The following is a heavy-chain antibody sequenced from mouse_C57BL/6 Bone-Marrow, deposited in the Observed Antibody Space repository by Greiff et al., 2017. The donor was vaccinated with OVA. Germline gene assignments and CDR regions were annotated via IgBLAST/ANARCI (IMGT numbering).Heavy chain of an antibody. Sequence: VQLQESGAELARPGASVKLSCKASGYTFTSYGISWVKQRTGQGLEWIGEIYPRSGNTYYNEKFKGKATLTADKSSSTAYMELRSLTSEDSAVYFCARGGNYNYYAMDYWGQGTSVTVSS. V-gene: IGHV1-81*01. J-gene: IGHJ4*01. CDR1: GYTFTSYG. CDR3: ARGGNYNYYAMDY. D-gene: IGHD2-1*01. CDR2: IYPRSGNT.